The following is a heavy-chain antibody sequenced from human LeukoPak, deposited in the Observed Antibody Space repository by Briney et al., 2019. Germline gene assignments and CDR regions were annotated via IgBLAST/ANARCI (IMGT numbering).Heavy chain of an antibody. D-gene: IGHD3-22*01. CDR1: GGSISSYY. CDR3: ARRGYYDSSGHSFDY. J-gene: IGHJ4*02. Sequence: SETLSLTCTVSGGSISSYYWSWIRQPPGKGLEWIGYIYYSGSTNYNPSLKSRVTISVDTSKNQFSLKLSSVTAADTAAYYCARRGYYDSSGHSFDYWGQGTLVTVSS. CDR2: IYYSGST. V-gene: IGHV4-59*08.